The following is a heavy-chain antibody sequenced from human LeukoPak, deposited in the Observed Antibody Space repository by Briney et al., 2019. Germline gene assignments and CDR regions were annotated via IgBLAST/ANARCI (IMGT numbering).Heavy chain of an antibody. J-gene: IGHJ4*02. D-gene: IGHD3-3*01. CDR1: GSSISSGYY. Sequence: SETLSLTCAVSGSSISSGYYWDWIRQPPGQGLEWIGSIYHSGSTYYNTSLKGRVTISLDMSKNQFSLRLRSVTAADTATYYCARRRYDFWSGSPLDYWGRGTLVTASS. V-gene: IGHV4-38-2*01. CDR3: ARRRYDFWSGSPLDY. CDR2: IYHSGST.